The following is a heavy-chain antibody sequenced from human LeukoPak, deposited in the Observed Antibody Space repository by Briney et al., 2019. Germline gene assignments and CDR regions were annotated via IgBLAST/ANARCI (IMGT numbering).Heavy chain of an antibody. CDR1: GISLSNYG. D-gene: IGHD2-8*01. V-gene: IGHV3-23*01. J-gene: IGHJ4*02. CDR2: LSDSGGRT. Sequence: PGGSLRLSCAVSGISLSNYGMSWVRQAPGKGLEWVAGLSDSGGRTNYADSVKGRFTISRDNSKNSHFLQMNSLRVEDTALYYCARGFRNGPFDCWGQGTLVTVSS. CDR3: ARGFRNGPFDC.